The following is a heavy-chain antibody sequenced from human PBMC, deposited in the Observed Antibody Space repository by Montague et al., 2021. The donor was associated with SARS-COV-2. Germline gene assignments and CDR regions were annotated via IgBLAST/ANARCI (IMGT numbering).Heavy chain of an antibody. V-gene: IGHV4-59*02. Sequence: SETLSLTCTVSGDSVSHDFWIWIRQPPGKGLEWIGYVYYSRSSSYNPSLRGRVSIAVDTSKNQFSLRLGTVTAADTAIYYCVRDPAPSGSGTFYDYWGQGTLVAVSS. CDR3: VRDPAPSGSGTFYDY. J-gene: IGHJ4*02. D-gene: IGHD1-26*01. CDR2: VYYSRSS. CDR1: GDSVSHDF.